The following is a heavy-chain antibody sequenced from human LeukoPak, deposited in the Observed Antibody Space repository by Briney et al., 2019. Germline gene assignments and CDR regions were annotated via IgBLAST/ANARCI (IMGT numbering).Heavy chain of an antibody. Sequence: SETLSLTCTVSGGSIRISSHYWVWIRQPPGRGLQWIGSIYFSGSTYSNPSLKSRVTISVDTSKSQFFLKLTSVTAADTAVYYCARLYYYYGMDVWGQGTTVTVSS. J-gene: IGHJ6*02. CDR1: GGSIRISSHY. V-gene: IGHV4-39*01. CDR3: ARLYYYYGMDV. CDR2: IYFSGST.